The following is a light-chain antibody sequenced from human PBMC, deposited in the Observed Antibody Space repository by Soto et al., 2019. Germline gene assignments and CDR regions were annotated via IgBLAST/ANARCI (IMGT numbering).Light chain of an antibody. Sequence: DIVMTQSPDSLAVSLGERATINCKSSQSVLYSSNNKNYLAWYQQKPGQPPKLLIYWASTRESWVPDRFSGSGSGTDFTLTISSLQAEDVAVYYCQQYYSTPWTFGQGNKVEIK. J-gene: IGKJ1*01. V-gene: IGKV4-1*01. CDR3: QQYYSTPWT. CDR2: WAS. CDR1: QSVLYSSNNKNY.